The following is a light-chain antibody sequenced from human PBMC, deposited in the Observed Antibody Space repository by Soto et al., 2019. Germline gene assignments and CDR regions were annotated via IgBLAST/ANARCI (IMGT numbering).Light chain of an antibody. CDR3: GSYAGGNNLV. Sequence: QSALTQPPSASGSPGQSVTISCAGTSSDVGGYNYVSWYQHHSGKAPKLIIYAVSNRPSGVPDRFSGSKSGNTASLTVSGLRAEDGADYYSGSYAGGNNLVFATGTKLTVL. CDR1: SSDVGGYNY. J-gene: IGLJ1*01. V-gene: IGLV2-8*01. CDR2: AVS.